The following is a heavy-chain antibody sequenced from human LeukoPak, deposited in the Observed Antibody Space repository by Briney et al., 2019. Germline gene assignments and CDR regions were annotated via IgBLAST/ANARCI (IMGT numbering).Heavy chain of an antibody. V-gene: IGHV4-34*01. D-gene: IGHD6-19*01. J-gene: IGHJ4*02. CDR1: GGSFSGYY. CDR2: INHSGST. CDR3: ASPGPDTSSGWPSDY. Sequence: SETLSLTCAVYGGSFSGYYWSWIRQPPGKGLEWIGEINHSGSTNYNPSLKSRVTISVDTSKNQFSLKLSSVTAADTAVYYCASPGPDTSSGWPSDYWGQGTLVTVSS.